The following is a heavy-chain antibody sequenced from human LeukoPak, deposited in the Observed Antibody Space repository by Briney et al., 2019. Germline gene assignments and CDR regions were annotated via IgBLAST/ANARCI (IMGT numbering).Heavy chain of an antibody. J-gene: IGHJ4*02. CDR1: GLTFSSYG. CDR2: ISASGGNT. D-gene: IGHD3-10*01. Sequence: SGGSLRLSCAASGLTFSSYGMSWVRQVPGKGLEWVSGISASGGNTYHADSVKGRFTMSRDNSKNMLYLQMKSLRAEDTAIYYCATLMGVVRGIIIGYLGYWGQGTLVTVSP. CDR3: ATLMGVVRGIIIGYLGY. V-gene: IGHV3-23*01.